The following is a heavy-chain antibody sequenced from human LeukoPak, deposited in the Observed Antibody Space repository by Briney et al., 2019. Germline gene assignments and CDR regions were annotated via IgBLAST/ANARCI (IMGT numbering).Heavy chain of an antibody. CDR1: GGTFSSYA. V-gene: IGHV1-69*06. Sequence: GASVKVSCKASGGTFSSYAISWVRQAPGQGLEWMGGIIPIFGTANYAQKFQGRVTITADKSTSTAYMELSSLRSEDTAVYYCARGLAYCGGDCTHYYYYYMDVWGKGTTVTVSS. J-gene: IGHJ6*03. CDR2: IIPIFGTA. D-gene: IGHD2-21*02. CDR3: ARGLAYCGGDCTHYYYYYMDV.